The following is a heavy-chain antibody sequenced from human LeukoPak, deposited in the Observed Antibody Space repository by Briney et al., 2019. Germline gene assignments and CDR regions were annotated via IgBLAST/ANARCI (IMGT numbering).Heavy chain of an antibody. Sequence: GGSLRLSCSASGFTFMTSAMHWVRQAPGKGLEYVSSINDYGNRIHYAGSVKGRFSISRDTSTNTLYLQMSSLRPEDTAVYHRVKDRPGSYAFDIWGQGTMVTVSS. J-gene: IGHJ3*02. CDR2: INDYGNRI. CDR3: VKDRPGSYAFDI. CDR1: GFTFMTSA. V-gene: IGHV3-64D*06. D-gene: IGHD3-10*01.